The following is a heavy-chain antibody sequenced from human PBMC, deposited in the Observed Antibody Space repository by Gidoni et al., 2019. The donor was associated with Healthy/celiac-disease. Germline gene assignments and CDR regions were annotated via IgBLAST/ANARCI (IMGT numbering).Heavy chain of an antibody. J-gene: IGHJ6*02. V-gene: IGHV3-13*05. CDR2: IGTDGDP. Sequence: EVQLVASVGVLVQPGGSLRLSCSSSGFTFSSYYMHWVRQSTGKGMEGVSEIGTDGDPNYPGSAKGRFTIFRENAKNSLYLQMNSLRAGDTAVYYCARSAPIHYDYGMDVWGQGTTVTVSS. CDR1: GFTFSSYY. CDR3: ARSAPIHYDYGMDV.